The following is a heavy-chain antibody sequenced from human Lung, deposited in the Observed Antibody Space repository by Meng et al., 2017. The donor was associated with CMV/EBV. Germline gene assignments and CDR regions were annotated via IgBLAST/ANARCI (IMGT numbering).Heavy chain of an antibody. CDR1: WFSLSTSEVG. V-gene: IGHV2-5*02. J-gene: IGHJ5*02. CDR3: ALFTRSWFDP. D-gene: IGHD2-2*01. CDR2: IYWDDDK. Sequence: IPLEESGPTLVKPPQTPQLTCSFSWFSLSTSEVGLGWIRQPPGKALEWLAVIYWDDDKRYSPSLKSRLTITKDTSKNQVVLTLTNMDPVDTATYYCALFTRSWFDPWGQGTLVTVSS.